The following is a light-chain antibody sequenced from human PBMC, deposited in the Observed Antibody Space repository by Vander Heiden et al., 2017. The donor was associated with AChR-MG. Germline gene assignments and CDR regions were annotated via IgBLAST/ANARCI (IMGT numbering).Light chain of an antibody. V-gene: IGKV3-20*01. CDR3: QEEGSSPGT. CDR1: QSVSSSY. CDR2: GAS. J-gene: IGKJ1*01. Sequence: EIVLTQSPGTLSLSPGERATLSCRASQSVSSSYLAWYQHKPGQAPRLLIYGASSTATGIPDRFRGTRSGTDFTLTISILVPEHIAVYYCQEEGSSPGTFGQRSKVEIK.